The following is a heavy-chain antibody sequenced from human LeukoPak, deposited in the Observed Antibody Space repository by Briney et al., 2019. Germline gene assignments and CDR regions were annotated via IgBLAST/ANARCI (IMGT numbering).Heavy chain of an antibody. V-gene: IGHV1-46*01. CDR1: GYTFITYY. J-gene: IGHJ4*02. CDR2: INPGGGST. D-gene: IGHD6-6*01. Sequence: ASVKVSCKTSGYTFITYYMNWVRQAPGQGLEWMGIINPGGGSTSYAQKFQGRVTMTRDTSTSTVYMELSSLRSEDTAVYYCARGSYSSSSPFEYWGQGTLVTVSS. CDR3: ARGSYSSSSPFEY.